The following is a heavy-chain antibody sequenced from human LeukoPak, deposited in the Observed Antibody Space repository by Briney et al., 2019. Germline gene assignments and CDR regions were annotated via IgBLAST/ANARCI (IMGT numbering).Heavy chain of an antibody. CDR1: GGSISSYY. CDR3: ARDESGYSYGYFDY. V-gene: IGHV4-4*08. J-gene: IGHJ4*02. Sequence: SETLSLTCTVSGGSISSYYWSWIRQPPGKGLEWIGRIYTSGSTNYNPSLKSRVTISVDTSKNQFSLKLSSVTAADTAVYYCARDESGYSYGYFDYWGQGTLVTVSS. CDR2: IYTSGST. D-gene: IGHD5-18*01.